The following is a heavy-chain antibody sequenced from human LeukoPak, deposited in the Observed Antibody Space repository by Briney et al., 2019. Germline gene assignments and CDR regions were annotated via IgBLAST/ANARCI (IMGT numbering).Heavy chain of an antibody. CDR1: GFTFNSYA. J-gene: IGHJ4*02. CDR2: ISGSGGST. D-gene: IGHD2-2*01. V-gene: IGHV3-23*01. Sequence: PGGSLRLSCAASGFTFNSYAMSWVRQAPGKGLEWVSTISGSGGSTYHADSVEGRFTISRDNSKSTLYLQMNSLRAEDTAVYYCAKRIGSCDSIRCLCFDHWGQGALVIVSS. CDR3: AKRIGSCDSIRCLCFDH.